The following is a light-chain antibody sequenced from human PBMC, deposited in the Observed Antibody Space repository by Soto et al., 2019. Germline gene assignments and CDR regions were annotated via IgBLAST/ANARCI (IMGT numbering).Light chain of an antibody. CDR2: DAS. J-gene: IGKJ1*01. Sequence: EIALTQSPATLSLSPGEGATLSCRASQSVSSYLAWYQQKPGQAPRLLIYDASNRATGIPARFSGSGSGTDFTLTISSLEPEDFAVYYCQQRSNWPVTFGLGPKV. CDR3: QQRSNWPVT. V-gene: IGKV3-11*01. CDR1: QSVSSY.